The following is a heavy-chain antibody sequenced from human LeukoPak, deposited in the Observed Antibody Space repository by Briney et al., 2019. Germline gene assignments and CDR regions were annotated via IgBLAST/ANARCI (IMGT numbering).Heavy chain of an antibody. CDR3: AKDTGPAAGITADY. V-gene: IGHV3-23*01. CDR1: GFTFSSYA. J-gene: IGHJ4*02. CDR2: IRGSDDST. Sequence: GGSLRLSCAASGFTFSSYAMTWVRQAPGKRLEWVSTIRGSDDSTYYADSVKGRFTISRDNSKNTLYLQMNSLRAEDTAIYYCAKDTGPAAGITADYWGQGTLVTVSS. D-gene: IGHD6-13*01.